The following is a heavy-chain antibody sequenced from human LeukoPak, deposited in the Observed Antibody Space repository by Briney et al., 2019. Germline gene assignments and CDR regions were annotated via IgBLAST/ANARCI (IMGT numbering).Heavy chain of an antibody. CDR2: ISGSGGST. CDR3: ARSSYYDFWSGYTVGAFDI. V-gene: IGHV3-23*01. Sequence: PGGSLRLSCAASGFSFSIYTMSWVCQRLEKRLEWGSAISGSGGSTYYADSVKGRFTISRDNSKNTLYLQMNSLRAEDTAVYYCARSSYYDFWSGYTVGAFDIWGQGTMVTVSS. J-gene: IGHJ3*02. D-gene: IGHD3-3*01. CDR1: GFSFSIYT.